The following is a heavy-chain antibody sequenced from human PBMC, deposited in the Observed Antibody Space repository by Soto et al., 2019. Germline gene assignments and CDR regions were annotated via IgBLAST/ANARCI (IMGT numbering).Heavy chain of an antibody. Sequence: PGGLLSLSCTSSAFTFCTYRISFVRAPPGKELDWVSYISSSSSTIYYADSVKGRFTISRDNAENSLYLQMSSLRDEDTAVYYCARDRYDFWSGYIYTDAFDIWGQGKMV. J-gene: IGHJ3*02. V-gene: IGHV3-48*02. D-gene: IGHD3-3*01. CDR1: AFTFCTYR. CDR2: ISSSSSTI. CDR3: ARDRYDFWSGYIYTDAFDI.